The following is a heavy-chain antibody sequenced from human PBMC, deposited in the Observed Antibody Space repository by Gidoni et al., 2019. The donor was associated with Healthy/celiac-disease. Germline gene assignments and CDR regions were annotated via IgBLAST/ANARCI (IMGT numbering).Heavy chain of an antibody. J-gene: IGHJ3*02. V-gene: IGHV1-69*06. D-gene: IGHD3-16*01. CDR3: ARDGGWRGGAFDI. CDR2: IIPIFGKA. CDR1: GGTFSSYA. Sequence: QVQLVQSGAEVKKPGSSVKVSCKASGGTFSSYAISWVRQAPGQGLEWMREIIPIFGKANYAQKFQSRVTITADKSTSTDYMELSSQRSEDTDVYCCARDGGWRGGAFDIWGQGTMVTVSS.